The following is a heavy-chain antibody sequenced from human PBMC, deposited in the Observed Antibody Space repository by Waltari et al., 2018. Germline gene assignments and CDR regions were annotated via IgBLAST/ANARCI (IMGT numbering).Heavy chain of an antibody. CDR3: ARHWKKSGYRFDP. V-gene: IGHV4-39*01. CDR1: GGSISRSSSY. Sequence: QLQLQESGPGLVKPSETLSLTCTVSGGSISRSSSYWGWIRQSPGKGLEWIGSIYYSGSTDYNPTLESRVTISGDTSKNQFSLKLSSVTAADTAVYYCARHWKKSGYRFDPWGQGTLVTVSS. J-gene: IGHJ5*02. CDR2: IYYSGST. D-gene: IGHD5-12*01.